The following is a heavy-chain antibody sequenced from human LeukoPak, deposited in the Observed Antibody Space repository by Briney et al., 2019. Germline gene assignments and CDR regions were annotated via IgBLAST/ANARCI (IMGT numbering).Heavy chain of an antibody. V-gene: IGHV3-33*01. Sequence: AGSLRLSCAAPGFTFSSYGMHWVRQAPGKGLQWVAVIWYDGSNKYYAESVKGRFTISRDNSKNTLYLQMNSLRAEDTAVYYCARGASAPPYYDFWSGYYDWFDPWGQGTLVTVSS. CDR1: GFTFSSYG. J-gene: IGHJ5*02. D-gene: IGHD3-3*01. CDR3: ARGASAPPYYDFWSGYYDWFDP. CDR2: IWYDGSNK.